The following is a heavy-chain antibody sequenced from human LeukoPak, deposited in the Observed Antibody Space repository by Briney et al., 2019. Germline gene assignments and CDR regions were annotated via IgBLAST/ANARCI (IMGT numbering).Heavy chain of an antibody. V-gene: IGHV4-30-2*01. CDR2: IYHSGST. D-gene: IGHD4-23*01. CDR1: GGSISGGSYS. Sequence: PSETLSLTCAVSGGSISGGSYSWGWIRQPPGKGLEWIGYIYHSGSTYYNPSLKSPVTMSVDRSNNQFSLKLSSVTAADMSVYYCARDGGGNALRFDYWGQGTLVTVSS. CDR3: ARDGGGNALRFDY. J-gene: IGHJ4*02.